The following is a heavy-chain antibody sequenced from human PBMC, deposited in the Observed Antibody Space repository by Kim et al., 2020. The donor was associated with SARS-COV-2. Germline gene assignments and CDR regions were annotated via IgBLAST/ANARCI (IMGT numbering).Heavy chain of an antibody. J-gene: IGHJ6*02. D-gene: IGHD3-10*01. V-gene: IGHV4-39*01. CDR2: IYYSGST. Sequence: SETLSLTCTVSGGSISSSSYYWGWIRQPPGKGLEWIGSIYYSGSTYYNPSLKSRVTISVDTSKNQFSLKLSSVTAADTAVYYCARHPTMVRGVMPYYGMDVWGQGTTVTVSS. CDR3: ARHPTMVRGVMPYYGMDV. CDR1: GGSISSSSYY.